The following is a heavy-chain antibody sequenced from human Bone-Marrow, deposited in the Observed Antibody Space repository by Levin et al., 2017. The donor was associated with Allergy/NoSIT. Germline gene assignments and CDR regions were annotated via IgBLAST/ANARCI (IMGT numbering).Heavy chain of an antibody. CDR1: GGSFSDYY. CDR3: ARKGVGATSRAFDI. CDR2: IYSIGTT. J-gene: IGHJ3*02. Sequence: SQTLSLTCTVSGGSFSDYYWSWIRQPAGKGLEWIGRIYSIGTTNYNPSLKSRVTMSVDTSKNQFSLKLSSVTAADTAVYYCARKGVGATSRAFDIWGQGTMVTVSS. V-gene: IGHV4-4*07. D-gene: IGHD1-26*01.